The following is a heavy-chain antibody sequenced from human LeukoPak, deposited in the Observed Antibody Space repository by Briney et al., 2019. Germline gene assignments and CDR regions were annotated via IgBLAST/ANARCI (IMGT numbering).Heavy chain of an antibody. J-gene: IGHJ4*02. V-gene: IGHV3-21*06. CDR3: ARSGIGATEIDY. Sequence: GGSLRLSCAASGFSFSDHWLDRVRQAPGKGLEWLSYISGRGNYVDYAESLKGRITISRDNAKNSLYLQMNSLRAEDTAVYYCARSGIGATEIDYWGQGTLVTVSS. CDR2: ISGRGNYV. CDR1: GFSFSDHW. D-gene: IGHD6-13*01.